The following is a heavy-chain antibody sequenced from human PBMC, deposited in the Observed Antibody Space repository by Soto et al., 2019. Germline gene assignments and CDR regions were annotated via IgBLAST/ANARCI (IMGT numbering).Heavy chain of an antibody. D-gene: IGHD2-21*02. CDR3: ARSLLAYCGGDCYSDFDY. J-gene: IGHJ4*02. V-gene: IGHV6-1*01. CDR1: VDSVSSNSAA. CDR2: TYYRSKWYN. Sequence: SQTLSLTCAISVDSVSSNSAAWNWIRQSPSRGLEWLGRTYYRSKWYNDYAVSVKSRITINPDTSKNQFSLQLNSVTPEDTAVYYCARSLLAYCGGDCYSDFDYWGQGTLVTVSS.